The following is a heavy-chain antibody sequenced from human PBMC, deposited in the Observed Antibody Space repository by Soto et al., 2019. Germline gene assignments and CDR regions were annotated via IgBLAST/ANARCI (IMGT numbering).Heavy chain of an antibody. CDR1: GGSISSYY. Sequence: SETLSLTCTVSGGSISSYYWSWIRQPPGKGLEWIGYIYYSGSTNYNPSLKSRVTISVDTSKNQFSLKLSSVTAADTAVYYCARGSGNYYYVFDYWGQGTLVTVSS. J-gene: IGHJ4*02. D-gene: IGHD1-26*01. CDR2: IYYSGST. V-gene: IGHV4-59*01. CDR3: ARGSGNYYYVFDY.